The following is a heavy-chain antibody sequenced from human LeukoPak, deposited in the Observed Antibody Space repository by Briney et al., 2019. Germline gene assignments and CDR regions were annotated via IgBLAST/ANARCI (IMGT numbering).Heavy chain of an antibody. CDR2: ISNDGGDK. Sequence: GGSLRLSCAASAFTFSTFAMQWVRQAPGKGLEWVAVISNDGGDKYYADSVKGRFTISRDNSKNTLYLQMNSLRAEDTAVYYCARDSAITTFFSPLMDVWGQGTTVTVSS. J-gene: IGHJ6*02. CDR3: ARDSAITTFFSPLMDV. CDR1: AFTFSTFA. V-gene: IGHV3-30*04. D-gene: IGHD3-9*01.